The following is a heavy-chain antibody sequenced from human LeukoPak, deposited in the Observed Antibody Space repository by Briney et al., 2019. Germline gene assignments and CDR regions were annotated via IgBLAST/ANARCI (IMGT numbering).Heavy chain of an antibody. CDR3: ARDGPRILTGYYPTSYYYMDV. CDR2: ISYDGSNK. V-gene: IGHV3-30*04. CDR1: GFTFSSYA. D-gene: IGHD3-9*01. J-gene: IGHJ6*03. Sequence: GGSLRLSCAASGFTFSSYAVHWVRQAPGKGLEWVAVISYDGSNKYYADSVKGRFTISRDNSKNTLYLQMNSLRAEDTAVYYCARDGPRILTGYYPTSYYYMDVWGKGTTVTVSS.